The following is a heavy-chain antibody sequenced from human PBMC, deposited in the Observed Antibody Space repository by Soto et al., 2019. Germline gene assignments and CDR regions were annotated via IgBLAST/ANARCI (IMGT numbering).Heavy chain of an antibody. V-gene: IGHV1-69*13. J-gene: IGHJ4*02. D-gene: IGHD5-12*01. Sequence: SVKVSCKASGGTFSSYAISWVRQAPGQGLEWMGGIIPIFGTANYAQKFQGRVTITADESTSTAYMELSSLRSEDTAVYYCASRPAGYNSRFDCWGKGARVTVSA. CDR3: ASRPAGYNSRFDC. CDR1: GGTFSSYA. CDR2: IIPIFGTA.